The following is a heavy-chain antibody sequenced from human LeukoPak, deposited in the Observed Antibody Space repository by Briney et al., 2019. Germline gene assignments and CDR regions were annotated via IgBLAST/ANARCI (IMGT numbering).Heavy chain of an antibody. CDR1: GATFSSYA. V-gene: IGHV1-69*04. Sequence: SVKVSCKASGATFSSYAINWVRQAPGQGLEWMGRIIPMLGTVNYAQKFQGRVTIIADKFTSTAYMEVSSLRSEDTAVYYCARSIVVVPAAIEEAFDIWGQGTMVTVSS. CDR2: IIPMLGTV. J-gene: IGHJ3*02. CDR3: ARSIVVVPAAIEEAFDI. D-gene: IGHD2-2*02.